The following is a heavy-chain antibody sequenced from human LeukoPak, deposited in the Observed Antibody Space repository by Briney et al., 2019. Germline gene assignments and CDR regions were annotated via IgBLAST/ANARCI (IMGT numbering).Heavy chain of an antibody. CDR2: ISWDGGST. CDR3: AKDSSGYYWDY. CDR1: GFTFDDYA. J-gene: IGHJ4*02. D-gene: IGHD3-22*01. V-gene: IGHV3-43D*03. Sequence: GGSLRLSCAASGFTFDDYAMHWVRQAPGKGLEWVSLISWDGGSTYYADSVKGRFTISRDNSKNSLYLQINSLRAEDTALYYCAKDSSGYYWDYWGQGTLVTVSS.